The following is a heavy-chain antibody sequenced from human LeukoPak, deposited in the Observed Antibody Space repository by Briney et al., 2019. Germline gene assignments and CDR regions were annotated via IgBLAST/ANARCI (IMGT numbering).Heavy chain of an antibody. V-gene: IGHV3-53*01. CDR2: IYTGDTT. CDR3: ARDLGLRPLDY. D-gene: IGHD5-12*01. J-gene: IGHJ4*02. CDR1: GFTVSNNY. Sequence: GGSLRLSCAASGFTVSNNYMSWVRQAPGKGLEWVSVIYTGDTTHYADSVKGRFTISRDNSKNTLYLQMNSLRAEDTAVYYCARDLGLRPLDYWGQGTWSPSPQ.